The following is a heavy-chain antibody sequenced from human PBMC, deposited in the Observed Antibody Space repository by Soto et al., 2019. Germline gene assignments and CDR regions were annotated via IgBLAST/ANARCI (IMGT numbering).Heavy chain of an antibody. J-gene: IGHJ6*03. CDR3: ARHQGYCSCGSCYSEYYYYYYMDV. CDR2: IYYSGST. Sequence: SETLSLTCTVSGGSISSYYWSWIRQPPGKGLEWIGYIYYSGSTNYNPSLKSRVTISVDTSKNQFSLKLSSVTAADTAVYYCARHQGYCSCGSCYSEYYYYYYMDVWGKGTTVTVSS. CDR1: GGSISSYY. D-gene: IGHD2-15*01. V-gene: IGHV4-59*08.